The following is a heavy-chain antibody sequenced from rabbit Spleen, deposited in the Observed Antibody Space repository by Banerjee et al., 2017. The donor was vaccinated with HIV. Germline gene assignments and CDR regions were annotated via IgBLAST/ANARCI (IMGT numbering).Heavy chain of an antibody. CDR1: GFPFSSDYD. V-gene: IGHV1S40*01. D-gene: IGHD6-1*01. CDR3: ARDTYGDGGYVYAFNF. J-gene: IGHJ4*01. Sequence: QSLEESGGGLVKPGASLTLTCKASGFPFSSDYDMCWVRQAPGKGLECIACIYNGDGSTYYATWAKGRFTISRTSSTTVTLRMTSLTAADTATYFCARDTYGDGGYVYAFNFWGQGTLVTVS. CDR2: IYNGDGST.